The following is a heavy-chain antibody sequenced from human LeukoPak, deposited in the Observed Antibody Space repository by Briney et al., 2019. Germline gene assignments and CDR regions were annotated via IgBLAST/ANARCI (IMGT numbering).Heavy chain of an antibody. J-gene: IGHJ6*03. CDR1: GGTFSSYA. Sequence: ASVKVSCKASGGTFSSYAISWVRQAPGQGLEWMGGIIPIFGTANYAQTFQGRVTITADESTSTAYMELSSLRSEDTAVYYCARDYCTSCYPKGPNYYYYYMDVWGKGTTVTVSS. CDR3: ARDYCTSCYPKGPNYYYYYMDV. CDR2: IIPIFGTA. V-gene: IGHV1-69*13. D-gene: IGHD2-2*01.